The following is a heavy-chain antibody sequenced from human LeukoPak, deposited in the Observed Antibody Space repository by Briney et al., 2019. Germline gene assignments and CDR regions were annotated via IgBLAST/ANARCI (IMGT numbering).Heavy chain of an antibody. CDR2: ISGSGGST. V-gene: IGHV3-23*01. D-gene: IGHD6-13*01. Sequence: GGSLRLSRAASGFTFSSYAMGWVRQAPGKGLEWVSAISGSGGSTYYADSVKGRFTISRDNSKNTLYLQMNSLRAEDTAVYYCAKVEGGAAAGFFDYWGQGTLVTASS. CDR1: GFTFSSYA. J-gene: IGHJ4*02. CDR3: AKVEGGAAAGFFDY.